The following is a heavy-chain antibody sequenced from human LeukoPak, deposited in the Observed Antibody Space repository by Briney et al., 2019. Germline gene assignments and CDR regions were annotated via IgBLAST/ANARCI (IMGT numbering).Heavy chain of an antibody. CDR1: GYTFTSHY. D-gene: IGHD6-6*01. V-gene: IGHV1-2*06. CDR2: IQSKNGGE. CDR3: AREPYTSSSDRHEKTFDY. Sequence: ASVKVSCKASGYTFTSHYIHWVRQAPGQGLEWVGQIQSKNGGEKYAQKFQGRVTVLRDTSISTIYMELTSLTSDDTAVYYCAREPYTSSSDRHEKTFDYWGQGTLVTVSS. J-gene: IGHJ4*02.